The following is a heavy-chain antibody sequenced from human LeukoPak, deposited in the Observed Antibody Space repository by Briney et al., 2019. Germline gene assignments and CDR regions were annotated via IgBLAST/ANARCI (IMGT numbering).Heavy chain of an antibody. V-gene: IGHV1-46*01. Sequence: ASVKVSCKASGYTFTIYYMHWVRQAPGQGLEWIGIINPTGGSTSYAQKFQGRVTMTRDTSTSTVYMELSSLRSEDTAVYYCARAWGERDTTTYGMTSGAKGPRSPSP. J-gene: IGHJ6*02. CDR2: INPTGGST. CDR3: ARAWGERDTTTYGMTS. D-gene: IGHD5-24*01. CDR1: GYTFTIYY.